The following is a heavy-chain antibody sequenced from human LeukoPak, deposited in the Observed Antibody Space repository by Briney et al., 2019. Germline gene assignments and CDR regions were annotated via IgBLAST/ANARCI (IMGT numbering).Heavy chain of an antibody. CDR3: ATGQTSQDY. CDR1: GGSISSYF. CDR2: IYHSGST. J-gene: IGHJ4*02. V-gene: IGHV4-59*01. Sequence: PSETLSLTCTVSGGSISSYFWSWVRQPPGKGLEWIGYIYHSGSTNYNPSLKSRVTISVDTSKNQFSLKLRSVTAADTAVYYCATGQTSQDYWGQGTLVTVSS.